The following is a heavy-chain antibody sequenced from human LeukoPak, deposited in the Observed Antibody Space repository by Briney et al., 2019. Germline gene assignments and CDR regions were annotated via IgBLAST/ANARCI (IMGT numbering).Heavy chain of an antibody. CDR1: GFTFSSYA. J-gene: IGHJ4*02. CDR2: ISGSGGST. CDR3: AKDSPRRVWGSYRYTLDY. Sequence: GGSLRLSCAASGFTFSSYAMSWVRQAPGKGLEWVSAISGSGGSTCYADSVKGRFTISRDNSKNTLYLQMNSLRAEDTAVYYCAKDSPRRVWGSYRYTLDYWGQGTLVTVSS. V-gene: IGHV3-23*01. D-gene: IGHD3-16*02.